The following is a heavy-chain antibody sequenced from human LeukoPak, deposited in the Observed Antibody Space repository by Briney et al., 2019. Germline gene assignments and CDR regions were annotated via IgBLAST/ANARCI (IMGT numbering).Heavy chain of an antibody. CDR3: AREGQDLFDY. CDR1: GFTFSTYI. D-gene: IGHD2-15*01. CDR2: ISSSGNTI. Sequence: GGSLRLSCAASGFTFSTYIMHWVRQAPGKGLEWVSYISSSGNTIFYADSVRGRFTISRDNAKNSLYLQMNSLRAEDTAVYYCAREGQDLFDYWGQGTLVTVSS. J-gene: IGHJ4*02. V-gene: IGHV3-48*03.